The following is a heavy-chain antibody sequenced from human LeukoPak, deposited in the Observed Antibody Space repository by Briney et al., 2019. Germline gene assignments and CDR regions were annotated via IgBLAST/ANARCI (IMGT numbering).Heavy chain of an antibody. Sequence: SETLSLTCTVSGGSINNYYWSRIRQPPGKGLEWIGYIHYSGSTNYNPSLKSRVTMSVDTSKNQFSLKVNSVTAADTAVYFCARHRGSTASTFEIWGQGTMATVSS. V-gene: IGHV4-59*08. J-gene: IGHJ3*02. CDR3: ARHRGSTASTFEI. CDR2: IHYSGST. D-gene: IGHD2-21*02. CDR1: GGSINNYY.